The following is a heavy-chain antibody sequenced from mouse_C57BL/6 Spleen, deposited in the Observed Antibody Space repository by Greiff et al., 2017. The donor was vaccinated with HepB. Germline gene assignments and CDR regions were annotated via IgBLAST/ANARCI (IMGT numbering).Heavy chain of an antibody. V-gene: IGHV1-15*01. CDR1: GYTFTDYE. J-gene: IGHJ4*01. CDR2: IDPETGGT. D-gene: IGHD2-5*01. CDR3: TRYSNYDVPCAMDY. Sequence: QVQLQQSGAELVRPGASVTLSCKASGYTFTDYEMHWVKQTPVHGLEWIGAIDPETGGTAYNQKFKGKAILTADKSSSTAYMELRSRTSEDSAVYYCTRYSNYDVPCAMDYWGQGTSVTVSS.